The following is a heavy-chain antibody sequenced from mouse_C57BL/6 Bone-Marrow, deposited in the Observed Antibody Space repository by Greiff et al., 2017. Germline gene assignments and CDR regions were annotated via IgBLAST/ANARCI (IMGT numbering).Heavy chain of an antibody. J-gene: IGHJ1*03. D-gene: IGHD2-10*02. V-gene: IGHV1-64*01. CDR3: ARSRYGPWYVDV. CDR1: GYTFTSYW. Sequence: QVQLQQPGAELVKPGASVKLSCKASGYTFTSYWLHWVTQRPGQGLEWIGMIPPTSGSTNYNEKFTSKATLTVDKSSSTAYMQLSSLTSEDSAVYYCARSRYGPWYVDVWGTGTTVTVSS. CDR2: IPPTSGST.